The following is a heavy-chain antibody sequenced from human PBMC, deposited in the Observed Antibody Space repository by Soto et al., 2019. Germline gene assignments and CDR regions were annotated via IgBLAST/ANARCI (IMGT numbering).Heavy chain of an antibody. J-gene: IGHJ4*02. Sequence: QVQLQESGPGLVKPSQTLSLTCTVSGGSISSGNYYWSWIRQPPGKGLEWIGFISYSGTTHYSASLRSRVSXSLDPSXXQFSLDLSSVTAADTAVYYCATMGTPVTGLYYFDYWGQGTLVTVSS. D-gene: IGHD4-17*01. V-gene: IGHV4-30-4*01. CDR2: ISYSGTT. CDR1: GGSISSGNYY. CDR3: ATMGTPVTGLYYFDY.